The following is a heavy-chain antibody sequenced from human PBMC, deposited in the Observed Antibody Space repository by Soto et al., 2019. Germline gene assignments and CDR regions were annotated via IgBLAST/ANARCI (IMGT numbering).Heavy chain of an antibody. V-gene: IGHV4-59*01. Sequence: SETLSLTCTVSGGSMSSYYWSWIRQPPGKGLEWIGYIYYTGSTNYNPSLKSRVTISVHTSKNQFSLNLNSVTAADTAVYYCARAGAHKWELLHNWGQGTLVTVSS. CDR2: IYYTGST. J-gene: IGHJ4*02. CDR3: ARAGAHKWELLHN. CDR1: GGSMSSYY. D-gene: IGHD1-26*01.